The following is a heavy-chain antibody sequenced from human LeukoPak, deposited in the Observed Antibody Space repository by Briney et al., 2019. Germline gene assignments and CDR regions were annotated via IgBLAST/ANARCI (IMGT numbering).Heavy chain of an antibody. CDR1: GGSISSYY. Sequence: SETLSLTCTVSGGSISSYYWSWIRQPPGKGLEWIGYIYYSGSTNYNPSLKSRVTISVDTSKNQFSLKLSSVTAADTAVYYCASTVIPLGDFDYWGQGTLVTVSS. CDR2: IYYSGST. J-gene: IGHJ4*02. CDR3: ASTVIPLGDFDY. V-gene: IGHV4-59*12. D-gene: IGHD4-11*01.